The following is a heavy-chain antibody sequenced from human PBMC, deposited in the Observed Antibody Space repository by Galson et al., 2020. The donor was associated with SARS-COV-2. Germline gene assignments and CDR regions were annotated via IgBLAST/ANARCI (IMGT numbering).Heavy chain of an antibody. CDR1: GYTFTDYY. CDR3: VRLRYYDILTGYTVDV. J-gene: IGHJ6*02. V-gene: IGHV1-2*02. CDR2: INPITGGT. Sequence: ASVKVSCKASGYTFTDYYMHWVRQAPGQGLEWMGWINPITGGTNCAQKFQGRVTMTRDTSIRTAYMELSRLRSDDTAVYYCVRLRYYDILTGYTVDVWGQGTMVTVSS. D-gene: IGHD3-9*01.